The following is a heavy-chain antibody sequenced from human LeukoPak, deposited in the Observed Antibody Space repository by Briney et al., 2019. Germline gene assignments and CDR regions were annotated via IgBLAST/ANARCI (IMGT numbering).Heavy chain of an antibody. CDR1: GFTFSSYG. Sequence: GGSLGLSCAASGFTFSSYGMHWVRQAPGKGLEWVSYISSSGSTIYYADSVKGRFTISRDNAKNSLFLQMNSLRAEDTAVYYCAGPYCGGDCYHDAFDIWGQGTMVTVSS. D-gene: IGHD2-21*02. V-gene: IGHV3-48*04. J-gene: IGHJ3*02. CDR3: AGPYCGGDCYHDAFDI. CDR2: ISSSGSTI.